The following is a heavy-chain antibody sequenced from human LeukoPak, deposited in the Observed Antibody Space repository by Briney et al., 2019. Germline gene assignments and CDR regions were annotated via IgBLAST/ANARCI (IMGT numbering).Heavy chain of an antibody. D-gene: IGHD3-22*01. CDR3: AKVITMIVVGQGFDY. V-gene: IGHV3-23*01. CDR2: ICGSGGST. J-gene: IGHJ4*02. CDR1: GFTFSSYA. Sequence: GGSLRLSCAASGFTFSSYAMSWVRQAPGKGLEWVSAICGSGGSTYYADSVKGRFTISRDNSKNTLYLQMNSLRAEDTAVYYCAKVITMIVVGQGFDYWGQGTLVTVSS.